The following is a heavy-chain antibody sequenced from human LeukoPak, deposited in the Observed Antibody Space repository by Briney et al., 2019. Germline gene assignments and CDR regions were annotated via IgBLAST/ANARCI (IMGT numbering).Heavy chain of an antibody. CDR2: IIPIFGTA. V-gene: IGHV1-69*01. CDR3: ARVVDRNLLRYFDP. D-gene: IGHD3-9*01. Sequence: ASVKVSFKASGGTFSIHAISWVRQAPGQGLEWMGGIIPIFGTANYAQKFQRRVTITADESTSTAYMELSSLRSEDTAVYYCARVVDRNLLRYFDPWGQGTLVTVSS. CDR1: GGTFSIHA. J-gene: IGHJ5*02.